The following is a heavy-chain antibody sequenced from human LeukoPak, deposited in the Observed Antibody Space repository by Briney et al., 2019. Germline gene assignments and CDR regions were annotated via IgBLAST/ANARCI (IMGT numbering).Heavy chain of an antibody. CDR2: IIPIFGTA. V-gene: IGHV1-69*05. D-gene: IGHD3-3*01. CDR3: ARERGDFWSGYYLDC. Sequence: ASVKVSCKASGGTFSSYAISWVRQAPGQGLEWMGGIIPIFGTANYAQKFQGRVTITTDEYTSTAYMELSSLRSEDTAVYYCARERGDFWSGYYLDCWGQGTLVTVSS. CDR1: GGTFSSYA. J-gene: IGHJ4*02.